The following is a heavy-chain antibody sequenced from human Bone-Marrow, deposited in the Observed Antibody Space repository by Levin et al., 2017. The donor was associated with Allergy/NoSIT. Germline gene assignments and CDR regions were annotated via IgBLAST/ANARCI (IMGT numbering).Heavy chain of an antibody. D-gene: IGHD3-9*01. CDR3: ARGVLTGYFLSAFGV. CDR1: AFTFRNYV. Sequence: SCAASAFTFRNYVMHWVRQAPGKGLEWVAVMSHDGGKIYYADSVKGRFTISRDNSKNMLFLQMNSLRAEDTAVYYCARGVLTGYFLSAFGVWGQGTMVTVSS. CDR2: MSHDGGKI. V-gene: IGHV3-30-3*01. J-gene: IGHJ3*01.